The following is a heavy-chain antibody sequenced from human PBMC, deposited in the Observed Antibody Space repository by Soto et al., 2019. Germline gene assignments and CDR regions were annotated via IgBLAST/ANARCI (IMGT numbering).Heavy chain of an antibody. Sequence: SETLSLTCTVSGGSISSSSYYWGWIRQPPGKGLEWIGSIYYSGSTYYNPSLKSRVTISVDTSKNQFSLKLSSVTAADTAVYYCARRRFYMGTTVTTDWYFDLWGRGTLVTVSS. V-gene: IGHV4-39*01. CDR3: ARRRFYMGTTVTTDWYFDL. CDR1: GGSISSSSYY. J-gene: IGHJ2*01. D-gene: IGHD4-17*01. CDR2: IYYSGST.